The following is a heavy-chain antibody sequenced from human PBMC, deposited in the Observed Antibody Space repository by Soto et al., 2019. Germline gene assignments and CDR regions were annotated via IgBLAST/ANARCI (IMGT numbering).Heavy chain of an antibody. J-gene: IGHJ4*02. CDR2: IYYNGAT. CDR1: GASIGIGQYY. CDR3: ARLLSEAYIDF. D-gene: IGHD3-3*01. Sequence: KPSETLSLTCTVSGASIGIGQYYWSWIRQPPGKGLEWIGYIYYNGATYNNPSLKSRVTISIDTSKNHFSLNLRSVTAADTAVYYCARLLSEAYIDFWGQGALVTVSS. V-gene: IGHV4-30-4*01.